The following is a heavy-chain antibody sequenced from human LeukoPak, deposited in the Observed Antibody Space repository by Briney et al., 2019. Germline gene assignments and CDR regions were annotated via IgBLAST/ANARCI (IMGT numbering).Heavy chain of an antibody. V-gene: IGHV1-2*02. J-gene: IGHJ4*02. Sequence: ASVKVSCKASGDTFTGYYMHWVRQAPGQGLEWMGWMNPNSGGTNYAQKFQGRVTMTRDTSISTAYMELSRLRSDDTAVYYCARVQDPRDLVVVPAAIPDYWGQGTLVTVSS. CDR2: MNPNSGGT. CDR1: GDTFTGYY. CDR3: ARVQDPRDLVVVPAAIPDY. D-gene: IGHD2-2*01.